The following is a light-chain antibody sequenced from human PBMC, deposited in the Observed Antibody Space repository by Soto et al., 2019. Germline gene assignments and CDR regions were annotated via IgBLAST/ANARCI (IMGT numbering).Light chain of an antibody. J-gene: IGKJ5*01. CDR2: DAS. V-gene: IGKV1-5*01. Sequence: IQMTQSPSTLSASVGDRVTITCRASQSISTWLAWYQQKPGKAPKLLIFDASTLQSGVPSRFSGSGSGTDFTLTISSLQPEDSAIYYCQQRHMWPITFGQGTRLEIK. CDR1: QSISTW. CDR3: QQRHMWPIT.